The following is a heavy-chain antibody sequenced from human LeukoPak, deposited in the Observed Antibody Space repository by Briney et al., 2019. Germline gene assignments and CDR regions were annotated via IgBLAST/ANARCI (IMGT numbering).Heavy chain of an antibody. CDR3: ARSGYDFWSGYSSLYYFDY. J-gene: IGHJ4*02. Sequence: ASVKVSCKASGGTFSSYAISWVRQAPGQGLEWMGRIIPILGIANYAQKLQGRVTMTTDTSTSTAYMELRSLRSDDTAVYYCARSGYDFWSGYSSLYYFDYWGQGTLVTVSS. CDR1: GGTFSSYA. CDR2: IIPILGIA. V-gene: IGHV1-69*04. D-gene: IGHD3-3*01.